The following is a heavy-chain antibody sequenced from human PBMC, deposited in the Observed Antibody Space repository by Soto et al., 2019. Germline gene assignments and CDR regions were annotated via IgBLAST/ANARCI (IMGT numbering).Heavy chain of an antibody. CDR2: IDWDGDK. CDR1: GFSLSTSGVG. CDR3: ARHIPSGYNDAFDT. D-gene: IGHD3-9*01. Sequence: GSGPTLVNPTQTLTLTCTFSGFSLSTSGVGLGWIRQPPGKALEWLAIIDWDGDKRYSPSLKSRLTITKGTSKNHVVLTMTNMDPVDTATYYCARHIPSGYNDAFDTWGQGTMVTVSS. V-gene: IGHV2-5*02. J-gene: IGHJ3*02.